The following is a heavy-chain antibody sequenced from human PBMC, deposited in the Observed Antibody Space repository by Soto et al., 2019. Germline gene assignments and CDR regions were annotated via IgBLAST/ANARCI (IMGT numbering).Heavy chain of an antibody. CDR2: IIPILGIA. V-gene: IGHV1-69*04. D-gene: IGHD6-19*01. CDR1: GGTFSSYT. Sequence: SVKVSCKASGGTFSSYTISWVRQAPGQGLEWMGRIIPILGIANYAQKFQGRVTITADKSTSTAYMELSSLRSEDTALYYCARDLVAVAGTNWFDPWGQGTLVTDSS. J-gene: IGHJ5*02. CDR3: ARDLVAVAGTNWFDP.